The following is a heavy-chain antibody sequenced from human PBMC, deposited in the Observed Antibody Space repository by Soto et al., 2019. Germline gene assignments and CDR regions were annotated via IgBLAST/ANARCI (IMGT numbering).Heavy chain of an antibody. V-gene: IGHV4-31*03. CDR2: IYYSGST. Sequence: ASATPSLTCTVSGGSISSGGYYWSWIRQHPGKGLEWIGYIYYSGSTYYNPSLKSRVTISVDTSKNQFSLKLSSVTAVDTAVYYCATYGRDGYNLRYYYGMDVWGQGTTVTVSS. D-gene: IGHD5-12*01. J-gene: IGHJ6*02. CDR1: GGSISSGGYY. CDR3: ATYGRDGYNLRYYYGMDV.